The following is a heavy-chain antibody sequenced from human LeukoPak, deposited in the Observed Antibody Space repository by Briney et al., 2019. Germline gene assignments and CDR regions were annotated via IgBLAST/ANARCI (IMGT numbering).Heavy chain of an antibody. CDR1: GGTFSSYA. J-gene: IGHJ4*02. Sequence: ASVKVSCKASGGTFSSYAISWVRQAPGQGLEWMGWISAYNGNTNYAQKLQGRVTMTTDTSTSTAYMELRSLRSDDTAVYYCARVRVVVPAATDYWGQGTLVTVSS. V-gene: IGHV1-18*01. D-gene: IGHD2-2*01. CDR2: ISAYNGNT. CDR3: ARVRVVVPAATDY.